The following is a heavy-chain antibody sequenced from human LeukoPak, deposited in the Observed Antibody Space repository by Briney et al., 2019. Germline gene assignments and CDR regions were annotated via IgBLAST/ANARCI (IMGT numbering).Heavy chain of an antibody. D-gene: IGHD5-18*01. CDR2: ISGSGGST. CDR3: ARAAMGYYYYYYGMDV. J-gene: IGHJ6*02. V-gene: IGHV3-23*01. CDR1: GFTFSSYA. Sequence: GGSLRLSCAASGFTFSSYAMSWVRQAPGKGLEWVSAISGSGGSTYYADSVKGRFTISRDNAKNSLYLQMNSLRAEDTAVYYCARAAMGYYYYYYGMDVWGQGTTVTVSS.